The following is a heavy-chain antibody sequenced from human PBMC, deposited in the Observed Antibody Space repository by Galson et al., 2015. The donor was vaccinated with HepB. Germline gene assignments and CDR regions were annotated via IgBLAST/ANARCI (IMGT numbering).Heavy chain of an antibody. CDR3: VKIEGIWIDYYTMGN. CDR2: ISSDGRNE. D-gene: IGHD3-3*01. J-gene: IGHJ4*02. CDR1: GFSFRDFG. V-gene: IGHV3-30*18. Sequence: SLRLSCAASGFSFRDFGMHWVRQAPGKGLEWVAYISSDGRNEKYADFVRGRFTISRDNSESTVYLQMNSLRPEDTAVFYCVKIEGIWIDYYTMGNWGQGTPGTVSS.